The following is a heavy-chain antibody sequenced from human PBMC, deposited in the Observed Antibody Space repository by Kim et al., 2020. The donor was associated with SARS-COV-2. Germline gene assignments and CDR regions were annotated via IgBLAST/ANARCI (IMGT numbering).Heavy chain of an antibody. V-gene: IGHV3-53*01. CDR2: IYSGGST. J-gene: IGHJ6*02. Sequence: GGSLRLSCAASGFTVSSNYMSWVRQAPGKGLEWVSVIYSGGSTYYADSVKGRFTISRDNSKNTLYLQMNSLRAEDTAVYYCARDLESSSTSPYYYYGMDVWGQGTTVTVSS. CDR3: ARDLESSSTSPYYYYGMDV. D-gene: IGHD2-2*01. CDR1: GFTVSSNY.